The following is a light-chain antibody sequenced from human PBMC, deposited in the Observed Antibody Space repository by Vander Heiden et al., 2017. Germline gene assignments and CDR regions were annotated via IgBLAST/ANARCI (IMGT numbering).Light chain of an antibody. CDR2: DAS. J-gene: IGKJ4*01. Sequence: DIQMTPSPSSLSASVGDRVTITCQASQDISNYLNWYQQKPGKAPKLLIYDASYLETGVPSRCSGSGSGTDFTFTISSLQPEDIATYYCQQYDNLPLTFGGGTKVEIK. CDR1: QDISNY. CDR3: QQYDNLPLT. V-gene: IGKV1-33*01.